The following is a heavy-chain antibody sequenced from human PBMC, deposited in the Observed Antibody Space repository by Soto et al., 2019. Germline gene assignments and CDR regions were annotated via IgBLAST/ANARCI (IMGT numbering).Heavy chain of an antibody. J-gene: IGHJ6*02. CDR2: IYYSGST. CDR1: GGSISSYY. Sequence: PSETLSLTCTVSGGSISSYYWSWIRQPPGKGLEWIGYIYYSGSTNYNPSLKSRVTISVDTSKNQFSLKLSSVTAADTAVYYCARSQRFTIFDDYYYYGIDVRGQRTTVTGSS. CDR3: ARSQRFTIFDDYYYYGIDV. V-gene: IGHV4-59*01. D-gene: IGHD3-3*01.